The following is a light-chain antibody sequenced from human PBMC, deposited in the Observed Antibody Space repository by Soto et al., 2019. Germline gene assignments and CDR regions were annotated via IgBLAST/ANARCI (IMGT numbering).Light chain of an antibody. J-gene: IGKJ4*01. CDR1: QSISNY. CDR3: QKRVNGPT. V-gene: IGKV3-11*01. CDR2: DVF. Sequence: EIVLTQSPATLSLSPGERATLCCRASQSISNYLGWYQQKPGQAPRLLIFDVFKRATGTPARFSGSGSGTDFTLTISSLEPEDFAVYYCQKRVNGPTFGGGTKVEIK.